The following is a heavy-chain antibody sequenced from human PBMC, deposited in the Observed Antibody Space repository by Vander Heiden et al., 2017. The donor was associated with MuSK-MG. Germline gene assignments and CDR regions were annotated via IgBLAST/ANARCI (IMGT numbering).Heavy chain of an antibody. CDR2: INPNSGGT. Sequence: QVQLVQSGAEVKKPGASVKVSCKASAYTFTGYYMHWVRQAPGQGLEWMGWINPNSGGTNYAQKFQGRVTMTRDTSISTAYMELSRLRSDDTAVYYCARDIGDPHYYYYYMDVWGKGTTVTVSS. CDR3: ARDIGDPHYYYYYMDV. D-gene: IGHD3-16*01. CDR1: AYTFTGYY. V-gene: IGHV1-2*02. J-gene: IGHJ6*03.